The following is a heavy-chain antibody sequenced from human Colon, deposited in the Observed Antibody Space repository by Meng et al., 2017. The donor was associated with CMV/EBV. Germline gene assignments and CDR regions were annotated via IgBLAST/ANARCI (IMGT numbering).Heavy chain of an antibody. V-gene: IGHV3-74*01. CDR1: GFSFSSYW. Sequence: LSCTACGFSFSSYWMHWVRQVPGEGLVWVSRLNEDGSRTDYADSVKGRFTISRDNSRNTLYLQMNSLRGEDTAVYYCAMDLSGRVDYWGQGTLVTVSS. J-gene: IGHJ4*02. CDR2: LNEDGSRT. CDR3: AMDLSGRVDY. D-gene: IGHD1-26*01.